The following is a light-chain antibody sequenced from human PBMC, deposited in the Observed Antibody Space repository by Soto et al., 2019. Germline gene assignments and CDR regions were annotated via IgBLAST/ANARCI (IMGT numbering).Light chain of an antibody. CDR2: AAS. CDR1: QSITTY. CDR3: QQSYGSSWT. Sequence: DIPMTQSPSSLSASVGDGVTITCRASQSITTYLNWYQQKPGKAPKLLMYAASSLPSGVPSRFSGSGSGTEFTLTIADLQPEDIGTYFCQQSYGSSWTFGQGTKVEIK. J-gene: IGKJ1*01. V-gene: IGKV1-39*01.